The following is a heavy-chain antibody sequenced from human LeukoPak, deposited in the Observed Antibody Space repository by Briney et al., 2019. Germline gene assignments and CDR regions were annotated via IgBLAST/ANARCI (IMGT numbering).Heavy chain of an antibody. CDR2: IIPIFGTA. CDR1: GGTFSSYA. CDR3: ARPSDIVVVPAAVDAFDM. J-gene: IGHJ3*02. V-gene: IGHV1-69*13. D-gene: IGHD2-2*01. Sequence: SVKVSCKASGGTFSSYAISWVRQAPGQGLEWMGGIIPIFGTANYAQKFQGRVTITADESTSTAYMELSSLRSEDTAVYYCARPSDIVVVPAAVDAFDMWGQGTMVTVSS.